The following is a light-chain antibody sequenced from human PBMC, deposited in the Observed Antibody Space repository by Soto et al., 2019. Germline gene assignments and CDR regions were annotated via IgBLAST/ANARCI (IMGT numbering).Light chain of an antibody. V-gene: IGKV1-5*01. CDR2: EAS. CDR3: QQFNSYPIT. CDR1: QSVATN. J-gene: IGKJ5*01. Sequence: TQSPATLSVSPGERVTLSCRASQSVATNLAWYQQKPGKAPKLLIYEASSLESGVPSRFSGSGSGTEFTLTIGGLQPDDFATYFCQQFNSYPITFGQGTRLEIK.